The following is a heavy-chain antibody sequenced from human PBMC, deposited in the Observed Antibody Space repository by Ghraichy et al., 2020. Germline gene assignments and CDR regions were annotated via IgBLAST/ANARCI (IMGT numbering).Heavy chain of an antibody. Sequence: ASVKVSCKVSGDVLSAIYMHWVRQAPGEGPEGMGGFDPDDGDMTYAEKFRGRITMNEVTGGDTGYMELTRLRSEDTAVYYCATLKRTAVAGVLDYWGQGTLVTVSS. CDR2: FDPDDGDM. CDR3: ATLKRTAVAGVLDY. D-gene: IGHD6-19*01. J-gene: IGHJ4*02. V-gene: IGHV1-24*01. CDR1: GDVLSAIY.